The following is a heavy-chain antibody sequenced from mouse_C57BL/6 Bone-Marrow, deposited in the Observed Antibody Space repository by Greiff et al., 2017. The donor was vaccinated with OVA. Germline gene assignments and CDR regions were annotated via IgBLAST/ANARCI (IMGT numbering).Heavy chain of an antibody. CDR3: ARQKYGYPSWFAY. CDR2: ISSGSSTI. CDR1: GFTFSDYG. Sequence: EVQRVESGGGLVKPGGSLKLSCAASGFTFSDYGMHWVRQAPEKGLEWVAYISSGSSTIYYADTVKGRFTISRDNAKNTLFLQMTSLRSEDTAMYYCARQKYGYPSWFAYWGQGTLVTVSA. D-gene: IGHD2-2*01. J-gene: IGHJ3*01. V-gene: IGHV5-17*01.